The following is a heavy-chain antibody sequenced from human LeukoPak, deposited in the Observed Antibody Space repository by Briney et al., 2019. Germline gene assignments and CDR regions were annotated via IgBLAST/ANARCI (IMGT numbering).Heavy chain of an antibody. D-gene: IGHD6-13*01. CDR3: ARGTRLSRSSWYYGMDV. CDR2: IKQDGSEK. CDR1: VFTFSSYW. Sequence: GGSLRLSCAASVFTFSSYWMSCVRQAPGKGLEWVAKIKQDGSEKYYVDSVKGRFTISRDNAKNSLYLQMNSLRAEDTAVYYCARGTRLSRSSWYYGMDVWGQGTTVTVSS. V-gene: IGHV3-7*01. J-gene: IGHJ6*02.